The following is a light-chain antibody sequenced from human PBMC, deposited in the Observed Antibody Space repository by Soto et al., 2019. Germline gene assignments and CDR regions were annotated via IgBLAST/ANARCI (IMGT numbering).Light chain of an antibody. J-gene: IGKJ5*01. CDR1: PSVSSE. CDR2: DAS. Sequence: KVMTQSPATLSVSXGERATLWCRGRPSVSSELASYQKKPGQAXRLFIXDASNRATGIQARLSGSGSGKDFTLNISSLEPEEFAVYYCKQRSNWPPITFGQGTRLEIK. V-gene: IGKV3-11*01. CDR3: KQRSNWPPIT.